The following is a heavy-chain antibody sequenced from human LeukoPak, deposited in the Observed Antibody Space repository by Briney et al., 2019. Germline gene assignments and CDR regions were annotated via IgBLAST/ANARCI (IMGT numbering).Heavy chain of an antibody. CDR3: ARDRYVITFGGVIATAFDY. CDR1: GFTFSSYA. J-gene: IGHJ4*02. CDR2: ISYDGSNK. Sequence: GGSLILSCAASGFTFSSYAMHWVRQAPGKGLEWVAVISYDGSNKYYADSVKGRFTISRDNSKNTLYLQMNSLRAEDTAVYYCARDRYVITFGGVIATAFDYWGQGTLVTVSS. V-gene: IGHV3-30*04. D-gene: IGHD3-16*02.